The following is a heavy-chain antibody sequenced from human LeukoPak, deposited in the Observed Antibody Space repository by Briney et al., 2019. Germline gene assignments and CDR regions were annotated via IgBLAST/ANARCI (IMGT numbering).Heavy chain of an antibody. Sequence: VRQAPGKGLEWMAFIRYDGRNKYYADSVKGPFAISRDNSKNTLYLQMNSLRADETAVYYCAKDDSPFSVYMDVWGKGTTVTISS. V-gene: IGHV3-30*02. CDR3: AKDDSPFSVYMDV. D-gene: IGHD3-10*01. CDR2: IRYDGRNK. J-gene: IGHJ6*03.